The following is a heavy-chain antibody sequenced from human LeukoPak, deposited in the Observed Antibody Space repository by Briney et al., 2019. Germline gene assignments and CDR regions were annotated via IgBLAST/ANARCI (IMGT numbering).Heavy chain of an antibody. CDR1: GFTFSNYW. CDR2: IKPDGREK. CDR3: ARVTVRYFDWLPRSHNWFDP. V-gene: IGHV3-7*01. D-gene: IGHD3-9*01. Sequence: GGSLRLSCAASGFTFSNYWMTWVRQAPGKGLEWVANIKPDGREKYYVDSVKGRFTISRDNAKKSLYLQMNSLRAEDTAVYYCARVTVRYFDWLPRSHNWFDPWGQGTLVTVSS. J-gene: IGHJ5*02.